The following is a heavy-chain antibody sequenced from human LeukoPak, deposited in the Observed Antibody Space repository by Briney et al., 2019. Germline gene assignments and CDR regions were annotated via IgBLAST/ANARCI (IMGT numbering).Heavy chain of an antibody. J-gene: IGHJ6*02. D-gene: IGHD6-25*01. CDR3: GRGGYLYCFGMYV. CDR2: IYYSGST. V-gene: IGHV4-59*01. Sequence: PSETLSLTCTVSGGSISSYYRSWIRQPPAKGLEWMGYIYYSGSTNHNPSLKSRITISVDTSKNQFSLKLSSVAAAAAAVYYCGRGGYLYCFGMYVWGQGATVTVSS. CDR1: GGSISSYY.